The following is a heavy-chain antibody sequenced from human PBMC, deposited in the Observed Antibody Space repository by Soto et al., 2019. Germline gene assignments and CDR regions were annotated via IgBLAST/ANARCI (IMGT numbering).Heavy chain of an antibody. J-gene: IGHJ4*02. CDR3: TIISRGYGSGSYYGFDY. D-gene: IGHD3-10*01. V-gene: IGHV5-10-1*01. CDR1: GYRFTSYW. CDR2: IDPSDSYT. Sequence: EVQLVQSGAEVKKPGESLRISCKGSGYRFTSYWISWVRQMPGKGLEWMGRIDPSDSYTNYSPSFQGHVTISADKSISTAYLRWSSLKASATARYYCTIISRGYGSGSYYGFDYWGQGTLVTGSS.